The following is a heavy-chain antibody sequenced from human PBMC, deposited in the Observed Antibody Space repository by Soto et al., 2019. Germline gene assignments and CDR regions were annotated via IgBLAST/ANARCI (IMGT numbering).Heavy chain of an antibody. CDR1: GLTVSGKKY. D-gene: IGHD1-1*01. J-gene: IGHJ3*01. Sequence: PVGSLRLSCAASGLTVSGKKYVAWVRQAPGKGLEWVSALYDVDGSFYADSVRGRFTTSSDSSKTTVYLQMNGLRPDDTAVYYCATWHEREHAYDVWGQGTTVTVSS. V-gene: IGHV3-53*01. CDR3: ATWHEREHAYDV. CDR2: LYDVDGS.